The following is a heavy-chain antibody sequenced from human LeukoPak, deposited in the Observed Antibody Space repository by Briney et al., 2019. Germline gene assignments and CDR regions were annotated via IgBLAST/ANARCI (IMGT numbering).Heavy chain of an antibody. Sequence: PSETLSLTCAVSGGSISSGNWWSWVRQPPGKGLEWIGEIYHSGSTNYNPSLKSRVTISVDKSKNQFSLKLSSVTAADTAVYYCARDHEGDCSGDNCYLTPFDYWGQGTLVTVSS. CDR1: GGSISSGNW. CDR2: IYHSGST. J-gene: IGHJ4*02. V-gene: IGHV4-4*02. D-gene: IGHD2-15*01. CDR3: ARDHEGDCSGDNCYLTPFDY.